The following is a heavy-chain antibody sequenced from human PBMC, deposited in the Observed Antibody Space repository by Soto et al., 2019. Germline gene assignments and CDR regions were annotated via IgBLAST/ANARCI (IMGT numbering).Heavy chain of an antibody. Sequence: GGSLRLSCVASGFTFNDYWMHWVRQAPGKGLVWVARINGDGSTTTYADSVQGRFTISRANARNTLYLHLSSLRPEDTALYYCARGYSSGPDSWGQGTLVTVSS. CDR3: ARGYSSGPDS. V-gene: IGHV3-74*01. D-gene: IGHD6-19*01. J-gene: IGHJ4*02. CDR2: INGDGSTT. CDR1: GFTFNDYW.